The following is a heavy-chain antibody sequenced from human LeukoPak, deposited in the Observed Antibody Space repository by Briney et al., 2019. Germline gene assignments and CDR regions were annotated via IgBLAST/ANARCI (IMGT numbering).Heavy chain of an antibody. CDR1: GGSFRDSY. CDR2: IYYSGST. Sequence: SETLSLTCAVYGGSFRDSYWSWIRQPPGKGLEWIGYIYYSGSTNYNPSLKSRVTISVDTSKNQFSLKLSSVTAADTAVYYCARDGSSSWYGDDAFDIWGQGTMVTVSS. J-gene: IGHJ3*02. D-gene: IGHD6-13*01. CDR3: ARDGSSSWYGDDAFDI. V-gene: IGHV4-59*01.